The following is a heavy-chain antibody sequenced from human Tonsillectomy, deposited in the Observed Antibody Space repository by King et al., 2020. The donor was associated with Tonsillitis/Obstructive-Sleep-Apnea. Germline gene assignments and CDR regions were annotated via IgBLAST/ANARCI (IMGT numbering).Heavy chain of an antibody. D-gene: IGHD3-3*01. J-gene: IGHJ4*02. CDR2: ISYDGSDK. CDR1: GFTFSTYA. CDR3: ARDLNDFWSGYSYFDY. V-gene: IGHV3-30*01. Sequence: VQLVESGGGVVQPGRSLRLSCAASGFTFSTYAMHWVRQAPGKGLELVAVISYDGSDKYYADSVKGRFTISRDNSKNTLYLQMNSLRAEDTAVYYCARDLNDFWSGYSYFDYWGQGTLVTVSS.